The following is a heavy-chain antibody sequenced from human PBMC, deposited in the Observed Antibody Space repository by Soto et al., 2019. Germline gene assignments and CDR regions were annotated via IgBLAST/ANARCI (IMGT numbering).Heavy chain of an antibody. J-gene: IGHJ6*02. CDR1: GFTFSSYS. CDR2: ISSSSSYI. V-gene: IGHV3-21*01. Sequence: EVQLVESGGGLVKPGGSLRLSCAASGFTFSSYSMNWVRQAPGKGLEWVSSISSSSSYIYYADSVKGRFTISRDNAKNSLYLQMNSLRAEDTAVYYCARAISSSQTGRDYYYGMDVWGQGTTVTVSS. CDR3: ARAISSSQTGRDYYYGMDV. D-gene: IGHD6-13*01.